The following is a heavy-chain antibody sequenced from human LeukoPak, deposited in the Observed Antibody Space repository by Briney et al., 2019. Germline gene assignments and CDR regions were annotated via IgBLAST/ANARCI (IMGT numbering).Heavy chain of an antibody. Sequence: PGGSLRLSCAASGFTFSSYSMNWVRQAPGKGLEWVSSISSSSSYIYYADSVKGRFTISRDNAMNSLYLQMNSLRAEDTAVYYCARGGELCSSTSCWLDYWGQGTLVTVSS. CDR1: GFTFSSYS. D-gene: IGHD2-2*01. CDR2: ISSSSSYI. V-gene: IGHV3-21*01. J-gene: IGHJ4*02. CDR3: ARGGELCSSTSCWLDY.